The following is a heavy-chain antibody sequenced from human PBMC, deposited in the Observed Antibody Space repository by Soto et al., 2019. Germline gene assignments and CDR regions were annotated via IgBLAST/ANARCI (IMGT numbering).Heavy chain of an antibody. J-gene: IGHJ4*02. D-gene: IGHD3-9*01. V-gene: IGHV3-7*05. CDR3: AKDIGLRYFDWLSDD. CDR2: LDQGGGEK. Sequence: GGSLRLSCAASEFSFSDYWMAWFRQAPGKGLEWVANLDQGGGEKHYVDSVKGRFTISRDNAKNSLYLQMNSLRAEDTALYYCAKDIGLRYFDWLSDDWGQGTLVTVYS. CDR1: EFSFSDYW.